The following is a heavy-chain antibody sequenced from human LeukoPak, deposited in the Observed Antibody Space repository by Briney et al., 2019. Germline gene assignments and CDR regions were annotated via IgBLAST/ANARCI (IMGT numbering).Heavy chain of an antibody. J-gene: IGHJ4*02. Sequence: GESLRLSCAASGFTFINYCMHWVRQPPGKGLVWVSQICTDETTIRSADSVKGRFTISRDNAKNTLYLQMSSLRVEDTAVYYCVRGVPVTPGIDYWGQGTLVTVSS. CDR2: ICTDETTI. CDR3: VRGVPVTPGIDY. CDR1: GFTFINYC. D-gene: IGHD2-2*01. V-gene: IGHV3-74*01.